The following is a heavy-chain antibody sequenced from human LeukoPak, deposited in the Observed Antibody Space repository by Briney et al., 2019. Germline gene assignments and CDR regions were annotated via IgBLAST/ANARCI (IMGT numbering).Heavy chain of an antibody. CDR3: ARGFSH. Sequence: PSETLSLTCAVYGGSFSNYYWSWLRQPPGKGLEWIGEINHSGSTTYNPSLKSRVTMSIDTSRNRFSLRLSSVTAADTAVYYCARGFSHWGQGTLVTVSS. CDR2: INHSGST. CDR1: GGSFSNYY. V-gene: IGHV4-34*01. J-gene: IGHJ4*02.